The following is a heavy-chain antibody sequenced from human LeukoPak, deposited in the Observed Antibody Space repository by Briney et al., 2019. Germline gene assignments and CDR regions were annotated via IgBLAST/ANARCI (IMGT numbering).Heavy chain of an antibody. J-gene: IGHJ5*02. CDR3: ARGWGSYRRNWFDP. CDR1: GGSISTSSYY. V-gene: IGHV4-39*07. Sequence: PSETLSLTCTVSGGSISTSSYYWGWVRQPPGKGLEWIGNIFYSGSTYYNPSLKSRVTISVDTSKNQFSLKLSSVTAADTAVYYCARGWGSYRRNWFDPWGQGTLVTVSS. D-gene: IGHD3-16*02. CDR2: IFYSGST.